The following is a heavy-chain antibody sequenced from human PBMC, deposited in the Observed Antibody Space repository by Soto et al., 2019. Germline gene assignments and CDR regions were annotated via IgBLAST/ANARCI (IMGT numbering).Heavy chain of an antibody. D-gene: IGHD2-15*01. CDR1: GFTFSSYG. Sequence: ESGGVVVQPGRSLRLSCAASGFTFSSYGMHWVRQAPGKGLEWVAVISYDGSNKYYADSVKGRFTISRDNSKNTLYLQMNSLRAEDTAVYYCAKGGLRHDAFDIWGQGTMVTVSS. V-gene: IGHV3-30*18. J-gene: IGHJ3*02. CDR3: AKGGLRHDAFDI. CDR2: ISYDGSNK.